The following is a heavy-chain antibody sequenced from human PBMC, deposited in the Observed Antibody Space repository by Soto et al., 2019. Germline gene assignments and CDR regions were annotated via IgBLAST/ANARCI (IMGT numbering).Heavy chain of an antibody. CDR3: APWFGAFDY. CDR2: ISYERSNK. Sequence: QVQLVESGGGVVQPGRSLRLSCAASGFTFSSYGMHWVRQAPGKGLEWVAVISYERSNKYYADSVKGRFTISRDNSKNTLYLQMNRLGAEDTAVYYCAPWFGAFDYWGQGTLVTVSS. CDR1: GFTFSSYG. J-gene: IGHJ4*02. V-gene: IGHV3-30*03. D-gene: IGHD3-10*01.